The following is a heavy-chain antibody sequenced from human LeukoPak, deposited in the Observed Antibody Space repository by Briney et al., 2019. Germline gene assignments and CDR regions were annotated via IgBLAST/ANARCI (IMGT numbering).Heavy chain of an antibody. D-gene: IGHD6-19*01. Sequence: GGSLRLSCAASGFTFSSYSMNWVRQAPGKGLEWVSSISSSSSYIYYADSLKGRFTISRDNAKNSLYLQMNSLRAEDTAVYYCARENSGWYYFDYWGQGTLVTVSS. V-gene: IGHV3-21*01. CDR2: ISSSSSYI. CDR1: GFTFSSYS. J-gene: IGHJ4*02. CDR3: ARENSGWYYFDY.